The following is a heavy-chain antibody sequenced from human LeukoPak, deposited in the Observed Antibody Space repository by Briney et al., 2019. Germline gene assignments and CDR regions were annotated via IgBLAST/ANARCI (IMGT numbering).Heavy chain of an antibody. Sequence: PSETLSLTCTVSGGSISTTGHYWGWVRQPPGKGLEWIGDIFYNGSAYYNPTLKSRVSISVDTSKDQFSLKVTSVTAADTAVYYCVRHTPPTTPDNWFDPWGQGTLVTVS. D-gene: IGHD1-7*01. J-gene: IGHJ5*02. CDR2: IFYNGSA. V-gene: IGHV4-39*01. CDR1: GGSISTTGHY. CDR3: VRHTPPTTPDNWFDP.